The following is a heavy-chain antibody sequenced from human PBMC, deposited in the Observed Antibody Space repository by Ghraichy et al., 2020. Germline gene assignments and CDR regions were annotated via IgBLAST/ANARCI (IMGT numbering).Heavy chain of an antibody. J-gene: IGHJ5*02. D-gene: IGHD3-16*01. V-gene: IGHV3-48*01. CDR1: GFTFSSYS. CDR2: ISSSSSTI. Sequence: GGSLRLSCAASGFTFSSYSMNWVRQAPGKGLEWVSYISSSSSTIYYADSVKGRFTISRDNAKNSLYLQMNSLRAEDTAVYYCARVGLWGANWFDPWGQGTLVTVSS. CDR3: ARVGLWGANWFDP.